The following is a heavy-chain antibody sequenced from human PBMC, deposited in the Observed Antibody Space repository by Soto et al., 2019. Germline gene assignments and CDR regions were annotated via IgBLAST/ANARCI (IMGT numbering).Heavy chain of an antibody. Sequence: SLRLSCAASGFTFSSYEMNWVRQAPGKGLEWVSYISSSGSTIYYADSVKGRFTISRDNAKNSLYLQMNSLRAEDTAVYYCASAPYRYHFDYWGQGTLVTVSS. CDR3: ASAPYRYHFDY. CDR2: ISSSGSTI. J-gene: IGHJ4*02. V-gene: IGHV3-48*03. D-gene: IGHD4-4*01. CDR1: GFTFSSYE.